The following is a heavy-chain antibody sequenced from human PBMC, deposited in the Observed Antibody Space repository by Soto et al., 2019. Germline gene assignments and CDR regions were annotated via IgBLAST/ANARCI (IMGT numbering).Heavy chain of an antibody. CDR1: GFTVSSNY. J-gene: IGHJ4*02. D-gene: IGHD5-18*01. V-gene: IGHV3-53*01. CDR2: IYSGGST. CDR3: ARVSHTAMAQVFDY. Sequence: GGSLRLSCAASGFTVSSNYMSWVRQAPGKGLEWVSVIYSGGSTYYADSVKGRFTISRDNSKNTLYLQMNGLRAEDTAVYYCARVSHTAMAQVFDYWGQGTLVTSPQ.